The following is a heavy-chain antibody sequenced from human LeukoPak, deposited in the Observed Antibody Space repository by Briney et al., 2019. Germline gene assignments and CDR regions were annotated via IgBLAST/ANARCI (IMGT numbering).Heavy chain of an antibody. D-gene: IGHD1-1*01. V-gene: IGHV3-74*01. CDR2: IDTDGSTT. CDR1: GFTFSNYW. Sequence: GGSLRLSCAASGFTFSNYWMHWVRRAPGKGLVWVSRIDTDGSTTSYADSVKGRFIISRDNAKNTLYLQMNSLRAGDTAVYYCARGGLEPTDYWGQGTLVTVSS. CDR3: ARGGLEPTDY. J-gene: IGHJ4*02.